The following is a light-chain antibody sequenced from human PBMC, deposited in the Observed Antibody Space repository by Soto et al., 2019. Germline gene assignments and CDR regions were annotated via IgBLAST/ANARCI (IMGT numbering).Light chain of an antibody. J-gene: IGKJ3*01. CDR2: GAS. CDR3: QQYGSSRFT. Sequence: EIVLTQSPGTLSLSPGERATLSCRASQIISNNYLAWYQQKPGQAPRLPVYGASSRATGIPDRFSGSGSGTDFTLTISRLDPEDFAVYYCQQYGSSRFTFGPGTKVDIK. CDR1: QIISNNY. V-gene: IGKV3-20*01.